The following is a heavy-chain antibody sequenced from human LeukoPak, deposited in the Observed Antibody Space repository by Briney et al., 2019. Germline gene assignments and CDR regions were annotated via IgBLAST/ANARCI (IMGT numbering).Heavy chain of an antibody. J-gene: IGHJ6*03. CDR3: ARGKKIIARPNYFFFMDV. CDR1: EHTFSGYY. Sequence: ASVKVSCKASEHTFSGYYIQWVRQAPGQGLEWLGWISPNCDDSDYAQKFQGRVTMTRDTSISTAYMELRTLRSDDTAVYYCARGKKIIARPNYFFFMDVWGKGTTVTVSS. CDR2: ISPNCDDS. V-gene: IGHV1-2*02. D-gene: IGHD6-6*01.